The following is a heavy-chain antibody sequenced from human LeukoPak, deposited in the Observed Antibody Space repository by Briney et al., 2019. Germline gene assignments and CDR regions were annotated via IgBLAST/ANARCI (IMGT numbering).Heavy chain of an antibody. J-gene: IGHJ4*02. CDR2: IYHSGST. Sequence: SETLSLTCAVSGYSISSGYYWGWIRQPPGKGLEWIGSIYHSGSTYYNPSLKSRVTISVDTSKNQFSLKLSSVTAADTAVCYCARHHLTVPFDYWGQGTLVTVSS. CDR1: GYSISSGYY. D-gene: IGHD3-9*01. CDR3: ARHHLTVPFDY. V-gene: IGHV4-38-2*01.